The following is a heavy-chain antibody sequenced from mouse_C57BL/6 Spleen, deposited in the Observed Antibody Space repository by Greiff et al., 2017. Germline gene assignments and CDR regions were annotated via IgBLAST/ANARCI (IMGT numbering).Heavy chain of an antibody. Sequence: VHVKQSGPELVKPGASVKISCKASGYSFTGYYMNWVKQSPEKSLEWIGEINPSTGGTTYNQKFKAKATLTVDKSSSTAYMQLKSLTSEDSAVYYCAVYYGSAMDYWGQGTSVTVSS. D-gene: IGHD1-1*01. CDR3: AVYYGSAMDY. CDR1: GYSFTGYY. CDR2: INPSTGGT. J-gene: IGHJ4*01. V-gene: IGHV1-42*01.